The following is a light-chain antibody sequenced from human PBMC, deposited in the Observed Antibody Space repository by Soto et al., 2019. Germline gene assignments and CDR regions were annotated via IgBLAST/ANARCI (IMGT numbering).Light chain of an antibody. CDR3: QQYGTSEII. J-gene: IGKJ5*01. CDR2: DTS. CDR1: QTLSNSF. V-gene: IGKV3-20*01. Sequence: IEMTQSPGTLSLSPGERPTLACKASQTLSNSFIAWYKQKPGQAPRLLIYDTSSRATGVPDRYSASGSGTDFTLTISRLEPEDFEVFFCQQYGTSEIIFGQGTRLEIK.